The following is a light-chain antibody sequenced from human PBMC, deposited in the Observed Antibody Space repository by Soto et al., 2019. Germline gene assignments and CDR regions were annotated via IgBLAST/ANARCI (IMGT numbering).Light chain of an antibody. CDR3: QQYDKWPLT. V-gene: IGKV3-15*01. CDR2: GAS. J-gene: IGKJ4*01. CDR1: QSVRAN. Sequence: EIVMTQSPATLSVSPGARATLSCRASQSVRANFAWYQQKPGQAPRLLIYGASTSDADIPVGFSGSGSGTEFTLTISRLHSEDFAVYYCQQYDKWPLTFGGGNKVEI.